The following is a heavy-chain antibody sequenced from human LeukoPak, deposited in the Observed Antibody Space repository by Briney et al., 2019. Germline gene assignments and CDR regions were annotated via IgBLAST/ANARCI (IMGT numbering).Heavy chain of an antibody. V-gene: IGHV1-8*01. Sequence: ASVKVSCKASGYTFTSYDINWVRQATGQGLEWMGWMNPNSGNTGYAQKFQGRVTMTRNTSISTAYMELSSLRSEDTAVYYCARGRVLWFRELSHRYWFDPWGQGTLVTVSS. CDR2: MNPNSGNT. D-gene: IGHD3-10*01. CDR3: ARGRVLWFRELSHRYWFDP. J-gene: IGHJ5*02. CDR1: GYTFTSYD.